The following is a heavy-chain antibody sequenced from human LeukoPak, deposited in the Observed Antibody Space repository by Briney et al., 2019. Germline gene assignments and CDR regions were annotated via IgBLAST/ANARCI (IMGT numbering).Heavy chain of an antibody. J-gene: IGHJ4*02. CDR3: ARAMMVVTNLWGVFDY. CDR1: GFTFSSYS. D-gene: IGHD3-22*01. Sequence: GGSLRLSCAASGFTFSSYSMNWVRQAPGKGLEWVSGISGSGGTTYYTDSVKGRFTISRDTSKNTLYLQMNSLRAEDTAVYYCARAMMVVTNLWGVFDYWGQGNLVTVSS. CDR2: ISGSGGTT. V-gene: IGHV3-23*01.